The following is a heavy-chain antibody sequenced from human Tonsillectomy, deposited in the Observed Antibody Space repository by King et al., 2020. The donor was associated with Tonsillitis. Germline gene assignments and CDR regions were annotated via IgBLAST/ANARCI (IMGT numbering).Heavy chain of an antibody. V-gene: IGHV1-2*02. CDR2: INPNRGGT. J-gene: IGHJ6*02. CDR3: AGPSIVVVPAAIGAYYYGMDV. Sequence: QLVQSGAEVKKPGASVKVSCKASGYTFTGYYMHWVRQAPGQGLEWIGWINPNRGGTNYAQKIPGGVTMTRDTSISTAYLELGRLRPYDTAVYYCAGPSIVVVPAAIGAYYYGMDVWGQGTTVTVSS. D-gene: IGHD2-2*01. CDR1: GYTFTGYY.